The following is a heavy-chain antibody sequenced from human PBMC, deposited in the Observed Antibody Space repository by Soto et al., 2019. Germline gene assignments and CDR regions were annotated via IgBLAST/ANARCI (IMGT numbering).Heavy chain of an antibody. CDR1: YGNSIGRSDC. Sequence: LRSTVLYGNSIGRSDCWSRIHNHPGKGLEWIGSIYYSGSTHSHPSLKSRVTMSVDTSTNQSSLKLNSVTAADTAVYYCTRHGGEAAADRALGYRGQ. D-gene: IGHD6-13*01. V-gene: IGHV4-39*01. J-gene: IGHJ1*01. CDR2: IYYSGST. CDR3: TRHGGEAAADRALGY.